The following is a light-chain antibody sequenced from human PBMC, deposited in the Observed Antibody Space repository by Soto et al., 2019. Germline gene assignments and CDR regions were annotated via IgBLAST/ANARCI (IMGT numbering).Light chain of an antibody. CDR1: SSNIGAYYD. J-gene: IGLJ1*01. CDR3: QYYDTSLRDYV. V-gene: IGLV1-40*01. Sequence: QSVLTQPPSVSGAPGQRVTISCTWSSSNIGAYYDVHWYQQVPGTAPKLLIFSNTNRPSGVPDRFSGSKSGTSASLAITGLQAEHEADYYCQYYDTSLRDYVFGTGTKVTVL. CDR2: SNT.